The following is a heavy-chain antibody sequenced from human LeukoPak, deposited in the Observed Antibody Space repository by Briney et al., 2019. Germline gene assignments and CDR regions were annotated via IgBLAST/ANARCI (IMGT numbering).Heavy chain of an antibody. V-gene: IGHV4-39*01. J-gene: IGHJ4*02. CDR1: GGSPSRSSYY. Sequence: ASETLSLTCTVSGGSPSRSSYYWGWIRQPPGKGLEWIGSIYYSGSTYYSPSLKSRVTISVDTSKNQFSLKLSSVTAADTAVYYCARHGVELLTDYWGQGSLVTVSS. CDR2: IYYSGST. CDR3: ARHGVELLTDY. D-gene: IGHD1-26*01.